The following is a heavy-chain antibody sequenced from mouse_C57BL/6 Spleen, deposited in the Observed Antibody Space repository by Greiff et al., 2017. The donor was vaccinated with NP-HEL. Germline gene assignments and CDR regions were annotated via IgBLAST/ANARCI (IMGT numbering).Heavy chain of an antibody. Sequence: QVQLQQPGAELVMPGASVKLSCKASGYTFTSYWMHWVKQRPGQGLEWIGEIDTSVSYPTYNQKFKGKSTLTVDKSSSTAYMQLSSLTSEDSAVYYCARGPSTMVTTDAMDYWGQGTSVTVSS. D-gene: IGHD2-2*01. CDR2: IDTSVSYP. V-gene: IGHV1-69*01. CDR1: GYTFTSYW. J-gene: IGHJ4*01. CDR3: ARGPSTMVTTDAMDY.